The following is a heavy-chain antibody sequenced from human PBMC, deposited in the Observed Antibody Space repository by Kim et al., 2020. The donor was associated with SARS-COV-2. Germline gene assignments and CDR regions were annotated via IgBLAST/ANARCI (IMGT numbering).Heavy chain of an antibody. D-gene: IGHD3-10*01. CDR3: AIYYYGSGSYPNDAFDI. J-gene: IGHJ3*02. Sequence: SVKVSCKASGGTFSSYAISWVRQAPGQGLEWMGGIIPIFGTANYAQKFQGRVTITADESTSTAYMQMSSLRSEDTAVSYCAIYYYGSGSYPNDAFDIWGQGKLVTVSS. CDR2: IIPIFGTA. V-gene: IGHV1-69*13. CDR1: GGTFSSYA.